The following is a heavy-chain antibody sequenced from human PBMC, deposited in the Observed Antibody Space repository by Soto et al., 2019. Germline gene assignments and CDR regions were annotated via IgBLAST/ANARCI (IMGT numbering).Heavy chain of an antibody. J-gene: IGHJ6*02. D-gene: IGHD6-13*01. CDR2: SNPNSGGT. Sequence: QVQLVQSGAEVKKPGASVKVSCKASGYTFTGYYMHWVRQAPGQELEWMGWSNPNSGGTNYAQKFQGWVTMTSDRSISTAYMELSRMRSDDTAVYYCARDQGYSSSWYEVYYYYYGMDVWGQGTTVTVSS. CDR1: GYTFTGYY. CDR3: ARDQGYSSSWYEVYYYYYGMDV. V-gene: IGHV1-2*04.